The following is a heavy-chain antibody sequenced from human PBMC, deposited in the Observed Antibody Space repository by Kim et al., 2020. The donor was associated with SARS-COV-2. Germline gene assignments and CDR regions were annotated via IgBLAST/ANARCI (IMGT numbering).Heavy chain of an antibody. J-gene: IGHJ5*02. V-gene: IGHV4-4*02. CDR3: ARSSTMVQGNYIA. Sequence: SETLSLTCAVSGGSISSSNWWSWVRQPPGKGLEWIGEIYHSGSANYNPSLKSRVTISVDKSKNQFSLKLSSVTAADTAVYYCARSSTMVQGNYIAWGQGTLVTVSS. D-gene: IGHD3-10*01. CDR1: GGSISSSNW. CDR2: IYHSGSA.